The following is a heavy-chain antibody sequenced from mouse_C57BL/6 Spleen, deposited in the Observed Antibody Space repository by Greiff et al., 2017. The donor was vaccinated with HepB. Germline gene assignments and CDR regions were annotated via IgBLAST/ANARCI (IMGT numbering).Heavy chain of an antibody. Sequence: QVQLKESGAELARPGASVKLSCKASGYTFTSYGISWVKQRTGQGLEWIGEIYPRSGNTYYNEKFKGKATLTADKSSSTAYMELRSLTSEDSAVYFCAYYGKMDYAMDYWGQGTSVTVSS. V-gene: IGHV1-81*01. D-gene: IGHD2-1*01. J-gene: IGHJ4*01. CDR3: AYYGKMDYAMDY. CDR1: GYTFTSYG. CDR2: IYPRSGNT.